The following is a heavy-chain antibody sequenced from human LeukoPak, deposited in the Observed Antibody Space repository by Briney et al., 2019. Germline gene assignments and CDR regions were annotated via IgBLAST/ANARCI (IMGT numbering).Heavy chain of an antibody. CDR1: GGSISSSSYY. V-gene: IGHV4-39*01. D-gene: IGHD1-26*01. CDR2: IYYSGST. CDR3: ARHRGDSGSYFASYYFDY. Sequence: SETLSLTCTVSGGSISSSSYYWGWIRQPPGKGLEWIGTIYYSGSTDYNPSLKSRVTISVDTSKNQFSLKLSSVTAADTAVYYCARHRGDSGSYFASYYFDYWGQGTLATVSS. J-gene: IGHJ4*02.